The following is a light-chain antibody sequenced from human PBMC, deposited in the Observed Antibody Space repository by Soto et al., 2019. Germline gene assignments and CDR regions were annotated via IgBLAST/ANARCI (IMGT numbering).Light chain of an antibody. J-gene: IGKJ1*01. CDR1: QSVSNNY. V-gene: IGKV3-20*01. CDR3: QQYSSSRT. CDR2: GAS. Sequence: EIVLTQSPGTLSLSPGERATLSCRASQSVSNNYLAWYQQKPGQAPRLLIYGASNRATGIPDRFSGSGSGTDFTLTIRRLDPEDFAMYYCQQYSSSRTFGQGTKVDIK.